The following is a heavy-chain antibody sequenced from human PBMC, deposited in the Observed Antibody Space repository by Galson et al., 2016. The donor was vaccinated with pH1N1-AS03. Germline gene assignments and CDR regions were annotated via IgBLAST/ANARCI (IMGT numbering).Heavy chain of an antibody. CDR2: FNPSTGST. D-gene: IGHD3-22*01. V-gene: IGHV1-2*06. J-gene: IGHJ3*02. CDR3: SRQPSFYDTTGLPDAFDI. Sequence: VKVSCKASGYSFSDYYIHWVRQAPGLGLDWMGRFNPSTGSTKYAQQFLGRFTMTRDTSISTAYMELSRLTSDDTAVYYCSRQPSFYDTTGLPDAFDIWGQGTTVTVSS. CDR1: GYSFSDYY.